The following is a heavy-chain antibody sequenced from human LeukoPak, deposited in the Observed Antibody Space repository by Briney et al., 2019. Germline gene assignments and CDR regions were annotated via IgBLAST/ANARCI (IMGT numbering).Heavy chain of an antibody. CDR1: GGSISSYY. V-gene: IGHV4-59*01. CDR2: IYYSGST. J-gene: IGHJ4*02. CDR3: ARNAYNYYGSGSYIDY. D-gene: IGHD3-10*01. Sequence: KPSETLSLTCTVPGGSISSYYWSWIRQPPGKGLEWVGFIYYSGSTNYNPSLKSRVTISVDTSKNQFSLKLSSVTAADTAVYYCARNAYNYYGSGSYIDYWGQGTLVTVSS.